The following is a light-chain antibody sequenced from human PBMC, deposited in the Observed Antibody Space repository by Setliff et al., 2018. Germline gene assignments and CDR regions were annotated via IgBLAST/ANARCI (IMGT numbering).Light chain of an antibody. CDR1: GSNIGAGYD. Sequence: QSALTQPPSVSGAPGQRVTISCTGSGSNIGAGYDVHWYQQLPGTAPKLLIYGNTNRPSGVPDRFSGSKSGTSASLAITGLQAADEADYYCSSYAGSNNYVFGTGTKVTVL. J-gene: IGLJ1*01. CDR2: GNT. CDR3: SSYAGSNNYV. V-gene: IGLV1-40*01.